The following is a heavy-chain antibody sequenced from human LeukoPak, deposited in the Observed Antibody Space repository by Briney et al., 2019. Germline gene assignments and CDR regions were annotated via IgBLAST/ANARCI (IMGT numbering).Heavy chain of an antibody. D-gene: IGHD4-17*01. Sequence: PGASLQISCKGSGYTYINYWIGWVRPLPGKGLEWMGIIYPSDSDPRYSPSFRGQVTISADKSISTAYLQWSSLKASDTAMYYCASHDYGDYGTFKYWGQGALVTVSP. J-gene: IGHJ4*02. CDR2: IYPSDSDP. CDR1: GYTYINYW. V-gene: IGHV5-51*01. CDR3: ASHDYGDYGTFKY.